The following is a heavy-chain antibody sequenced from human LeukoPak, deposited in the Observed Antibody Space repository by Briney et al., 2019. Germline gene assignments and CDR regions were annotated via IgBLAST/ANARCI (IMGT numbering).Heavy chain of an antibody. Sequence: GGSLRLSCAASGFTFSSYGMHWVRQAPGKGLEWVAVIWYDGSNKYYADPVKGRFTISRDNSKNTLYLQMNSLRAEDTAVYYCARGDYYDSSGYYEFSYYFDYWGQGTLVTVSS. CDR2: IWYDGSNK. D-gene: IGHD3-22*01. J-gene: IGHJ4*02. CDR3: ARGDYYDSSGYYEFSYYFDY. CDR1: GFTFSSYG. V-gene: IGHV3-33*01.